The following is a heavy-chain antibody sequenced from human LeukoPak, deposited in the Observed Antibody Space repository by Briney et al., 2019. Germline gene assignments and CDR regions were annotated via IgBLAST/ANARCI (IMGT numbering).Heavy chain of an antibody. CDR3: IRDSRIADF. J-gene: IGHJ4*02. CDR1: GFTFSDYW. D-gene: IGHD1-14*01. Sequence: GGSLRLSCIGSGFTFSDYWMHWVRQAPGKGLVWVSRINVGGSNTIYADSVKGRFTVSRDNAKNPVYLQMHSLSAEDTAVYYCIRDSRIADFWGQGTLLTVSS. V-gene: IGHV3-74*01. CDR2: INVGGSNT.